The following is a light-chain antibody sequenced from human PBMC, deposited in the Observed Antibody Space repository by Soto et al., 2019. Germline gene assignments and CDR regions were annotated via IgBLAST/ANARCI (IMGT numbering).Light chain of an antibody. V-gene: IGKV3-15*01. CDR3: QQYNNWPRT. J-gene: IGKJ1*01. Sequence: EIVMTQSPATLSVSPGERATLSCRASQSVSSIIAWYQQKPGQPPRLLIYGASTRATGIPARFSGSGSGTEFTLTISSLQSEDFAVYYCQQYNNWPRTFGQGTKVEIK. CDR2: GAS. CDR1: QSVSSI.